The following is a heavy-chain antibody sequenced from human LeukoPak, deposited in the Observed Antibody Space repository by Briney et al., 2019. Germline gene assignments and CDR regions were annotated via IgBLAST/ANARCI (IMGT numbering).Heavy chain of an antibody. Sequence: GGSLRLSCAASGFTFRSYAMSWVRQAPGKGLEWVSSISGSAGNTYYADSVKGRFTISRDNSRNTLYLQMDGLRADDTAIYYCAKGMGSPARSDDYWGQGTLVIVSS. V-gene: IGHV3-23*01. CDR1: GFTFRSYA. J-gene: IGHJ4*02. CDR2: ISGSAGNT. D-gene: IGHD3-16*01. CDR3: AKGMGSPARSDDY.